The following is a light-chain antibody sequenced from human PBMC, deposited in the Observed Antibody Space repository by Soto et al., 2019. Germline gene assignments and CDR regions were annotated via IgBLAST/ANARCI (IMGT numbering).Light chain of an antibody. CDR1: MRDVGAYNL. CDR2: EVR. CDR3: SSYTSKSSLI. V-gene: IGLV2-14*01. J-gene: IGLJ2*01. Sequence: QSALTQPASVSGSPGQSITISCAGTMRDVGAYNLVSWYQQHPGRAPQLIIYEVRNRPSGISFRFSGSKSRNTASLTISGLQAEDEADYYCSSYTSKSSLIFGGGTKVTVL.